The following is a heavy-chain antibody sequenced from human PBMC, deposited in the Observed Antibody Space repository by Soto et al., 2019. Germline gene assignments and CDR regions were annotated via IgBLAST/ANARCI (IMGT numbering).Heavy chain of an antibody. CDR3: ARSVVVTADSYYMDV. J-gene: IGHJ6*03. D-gene: IGHD2-21*02. CDR2: IKQDGSEK. V-gene: IGHV3-7*03. Sequence: GGSLRLSCAASGFTFSSYWMSWVRQAPGKGLEWVANIKQDGSEKYYVDSVKGRFTISRDNAKNSLYLQMNSLRAEDTAVYYCARSVVVTADSYYMDVWGKGTTVTVSS. CDR1: GFTFSSYW.